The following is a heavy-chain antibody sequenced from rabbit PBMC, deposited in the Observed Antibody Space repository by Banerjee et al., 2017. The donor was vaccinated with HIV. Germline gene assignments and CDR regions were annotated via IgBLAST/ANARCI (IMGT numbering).Heavy chain of an antibody. CDR3: ARGVPTMTMATLYYFNL. Sequence: QLKESGEGLVQPGGSLKLSCKASGFDFSSYYMSWVRQAPGKGLEWIGSIDPIFGGTYSASWVNGRFTISSHNAQNTLYLELNSLTAADTATYFCARGVPTMTMATLYYFNLWGQGTLVTVS. V-gene: IGHV1S7*01. J-gene: IGHJ4*01. CDR2: IDPIFGGT. D-gene: IGHD2-1*01. CDR1: GFDFSSYY.